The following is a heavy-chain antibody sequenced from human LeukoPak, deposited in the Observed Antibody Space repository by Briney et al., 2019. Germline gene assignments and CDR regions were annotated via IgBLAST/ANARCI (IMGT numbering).Heavy chain of an antibody. D-gene: IGHD4-17*01. J-gene: IGHJ6*04. V-gene: IGHV4-61*01. CDR1: GGSVSSGSYY. CDR3: ARDYGDYGYDYYGMGV. CDR2: IYYSGST. Sequence: SETLSLTCTVSGGSVSSGSYYWSWIRQPPGKGLEWIGYIYYSGSTNYNPSLKSRVTISVDTSKNQFSLKLSSVTATDTAVYYCARDYGDYGYDYYGMGVWGKGTTVTVSS.